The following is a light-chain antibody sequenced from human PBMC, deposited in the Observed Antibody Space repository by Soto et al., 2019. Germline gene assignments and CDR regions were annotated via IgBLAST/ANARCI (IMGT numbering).Light chain of an antibody. Sequence: ETVLTQSPGTLSLSPGERATLSCRAAQTVYSSLLAWYQQKPGQAPRLLIYGASSRATGIPDRFSGSGSGTDFTLTISRVEPEDFAVYHCQQYDSSSWTFGQGTKVDIK. CDR3: QQYDSSSWT. J-gene: IGKJ1*01. CDR1: QTVYSSL. V-gene: IGKV3-20*01. CDR2: GAS.